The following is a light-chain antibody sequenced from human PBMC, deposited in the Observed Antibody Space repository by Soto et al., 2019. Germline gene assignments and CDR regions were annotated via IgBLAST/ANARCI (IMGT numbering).Light chain of an antibody. Sequence: DIQMTQSPSSLSASVGDRVTITCRASQNIRTYVNWYQQKPGRAPKLLIFEASRLQSGVPSRFSGSGSGTDFTLTITSLQPEDFATYYCQQYNNYWTFGQGTKVDIK. CDR1: QNIRTY. J-gene: IGKJ1*01. V-gene: IGKV1-39*01. CDR3: QQYNNYWT. CDR2: EAS.